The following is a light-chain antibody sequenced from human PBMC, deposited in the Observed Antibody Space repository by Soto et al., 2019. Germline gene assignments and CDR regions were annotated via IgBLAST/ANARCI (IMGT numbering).Light chain of an antibody. CDR2: VAS. V-gene: IGKV1-39*01. CDR1: QTISSY. J-gene: IGKJ4*01. CDR3: QQSYSTRLT. Sequence: DIQMTQSPSSLSASVVDRVTITFLASQTISSYLNWYQQEPGKAPKLLIYVASSLQSGVPSRFSGSGSGTDFTLTISSLQPEDFATYYCQQSYSTRLTFGGGTKVDIK.